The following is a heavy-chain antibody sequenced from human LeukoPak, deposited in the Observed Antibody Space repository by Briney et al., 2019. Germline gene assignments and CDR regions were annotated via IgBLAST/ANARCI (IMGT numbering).Heavy chain of an antibody. Sequence: GGSLRLSCAASGFSFSDHHMNWIRQAPGKGPEWVAYISPGGYTMHFADSVRGRFTISRDNGKKSVYLQMNSLTAEDTAVYYFAGGLGMAVAGPVGHFDFGPQGPRDRVSS. CDR2: ISPGGYTM. V-gene: IGHV3-11*01. CDR3: AGGLGMAVAGPVGHFDF. D-gene: IGHD6-19*01. CDR1: GFSFSDHH. J-gene: IGHJ4*02.